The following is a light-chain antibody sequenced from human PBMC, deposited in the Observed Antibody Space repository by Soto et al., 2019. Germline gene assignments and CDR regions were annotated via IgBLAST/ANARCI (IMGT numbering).Light chain of an antibody. CDR2: KAS. J-gene: IGKJ1*01. CDR3: QHYNSYSEA. Sequence: DIQMTQSPSTLSGSVGDRVTITCRASQTISSWLAWYQQKPGKAPKLLIYKASTLKSGVPSRFSGSGSGTEFTPTISSLQPDEFATYYCQHYNSYSEAFGQGTKVDI. V-gene: IGKV1-5*03. CDR1: QTISSW.